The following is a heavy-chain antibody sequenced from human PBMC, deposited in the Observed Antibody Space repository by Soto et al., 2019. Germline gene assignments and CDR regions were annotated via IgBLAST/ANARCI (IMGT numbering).Heavy chain of an antibody. J-gene: IGHJ4*02. CDR1: GFTFSDYY. V-gene: IGHV3-11*04. Sequence: GGSLILSCAASGFTFSDYYMSWIRQAPGKGLEWVSYISSSGSSIYYADSVKGRFTISRDNAKNSLYLQMNSLRADDTAVYYCVAGQYFFDYCGQGTLVTVSS. D-gene: IGHD6-19*01. CDR3: VAGQYFFDY. CDR2: ISSSGSSI.